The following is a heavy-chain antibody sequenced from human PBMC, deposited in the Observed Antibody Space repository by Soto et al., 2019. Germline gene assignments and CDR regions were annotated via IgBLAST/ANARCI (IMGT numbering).Heavy chain of an antibody. CDR1: GYTLTELS. CDR2: FDPEDGET. J-gene: IGHJ6*02. CDR3: AKEGRRYYYDSSGYRTYYGMEV. Sequence: ASVKVSCKVSGYTLTELSMHWVRQAPGKGLEWMGGFDPEDGETIYAQKFQGRVTMTEDTSTDTAYMELSSLRSEDTAVYYCAKEGRRYYYDSSGYRTYYGMEVWGQGTTVTVSS. D-gene: IGHD3-22*01. V-gene: IGHV1-24*01.